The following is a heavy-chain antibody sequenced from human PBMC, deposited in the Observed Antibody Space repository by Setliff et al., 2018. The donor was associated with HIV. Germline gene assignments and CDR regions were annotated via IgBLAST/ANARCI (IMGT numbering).Heavy chain of an antibody. V-gene: IGHV4-59*11. J-gene: IGHJ4*02. CDR2: IYYSGST. D-gene: IGHD6-13*01. Sequence: PSETLSLTCTVSGGPISSHYWSWIRQPPGKGLEWIGSIYYSGSTNYNPSLKSRVTISVDTSKNQFSLKLSSVTAADTAVYYCARDSIAAAGKFTFDYWGQGTLVTVSS. CDR1: GGPISSHY. CDR3: ARDSIAAAGKFTFDY.